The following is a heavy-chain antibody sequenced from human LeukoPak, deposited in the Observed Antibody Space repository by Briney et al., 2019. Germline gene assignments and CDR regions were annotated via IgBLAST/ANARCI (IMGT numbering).Heavy chain of an antibody. D-gene: IGHD4-17*01. CDR2: IYHTGST. J-gene: IGHJ4*02. Sequence: PSETLSLTCAVSGGSISSGGYSWSWLRQPPGEGLEWIGYIYHTGSTYYNPSLKSRVTISVDRSKNQFSLKLSSVTAADTAVYYCAREGDYGALDYWGQGTLVTVSS. V-gene: IGHV4-30-2*01. CDR1: GGSISSGGYS. CDR3: AREGDYGALDY.